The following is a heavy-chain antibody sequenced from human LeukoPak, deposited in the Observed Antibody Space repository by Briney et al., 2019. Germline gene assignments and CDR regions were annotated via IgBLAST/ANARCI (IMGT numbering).Heavy chain of an antibody. CDR3: ARRSGGYFDY. CDR2: INTYSGNP. D-gene: IGHD3-10*01. V-gene: IGHV7-4-1*02. J-gene: IGHJ4*02. CDR1: GYTFTRHA. Sequence: GASVKVSCKASGYTFTRHAVHWVRQAPGQGLEWMGWINTYSGNPTNAQGFTGRFVFSFDASASTAYMQIRDLKAEDTAVYYCARRSGGYFDYWGQGALVTVSS.